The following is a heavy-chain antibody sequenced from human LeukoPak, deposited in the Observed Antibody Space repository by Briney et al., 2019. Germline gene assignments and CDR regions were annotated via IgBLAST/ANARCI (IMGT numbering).Heavy chain of an antibody. J-gene: IGHJ4*02. V-gene: IGHV4-39*07. Sequence: SETLSLTCTVSGGSISSSSYYWGWIRQPPGKGLEWIGSIYYSGSTYYNPSLKSRVTISVDTSKDQFSLKLSSVTAADTAVYYCARDNYSSSWYDFDYWGQGTLVTVSS. CDR1: GGSISSSSYY. CDR3: ARDNYSSSWYDFDY. D-gene: IGHD6-13*01. CDR2: IYYSGST.